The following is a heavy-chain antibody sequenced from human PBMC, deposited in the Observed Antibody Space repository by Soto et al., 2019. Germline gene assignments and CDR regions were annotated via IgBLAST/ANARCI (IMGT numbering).Heavy chain of an antibody. CDR2: ISDDGSNK. J-gene: IGHJ6*02. CDR1: GFTFSSYA. CDR3: ASSMMDYGELYGMDV. D-gene: IGHD4-17*01. Sequence: QVQLVESGGGVVQPGRSLRLSCAASGFTFSSYAMHWVRQAPGKGLEWVAVISDDGSNKYYADSVKGRFTISRDNSKNTLYLQMNSLRAEDTAVYYCASSMMDYGELYGMDVWGQGTTVTVSS. V-gene: IGHV3-30-3*01.